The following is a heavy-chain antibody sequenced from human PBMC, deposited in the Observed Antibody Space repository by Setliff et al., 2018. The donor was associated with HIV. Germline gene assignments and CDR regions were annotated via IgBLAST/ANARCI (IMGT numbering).Heavy chain of an antibody. CDR2: LYPNGTS. D-gene: IGHD1-26*01. CDR1: GSSISDYH. CDR3: ARTTYSGSYFNDS. J-gene: IGHJ5*01. Sequence: SETLSLTCTVSGSSISDYHWTWIRQSPGKGLERIGFLYPNGTSKYNPSLTSRVALSVDSSKNQFSLKLNSVTAADTAVYYCARTTYSGSYFNDSWGQGTLVTVSS. V-gene: IGHV4-4*09.